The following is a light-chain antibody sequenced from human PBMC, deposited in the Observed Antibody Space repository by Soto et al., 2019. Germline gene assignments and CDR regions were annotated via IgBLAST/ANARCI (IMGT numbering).Light chain of an antibody. Sequence: QSALTQPASVSGSPGQSITISCTGTSSDVGTYKYVSWYQQLPGKAPKLMIYEVSNRPSGVSNRFSGYKSGNTASLTISELQAEDEADYYCSSYTSRSTPVFGGGTKLTVL. CDR2: EVS. CDR1: SSDVGTYKY. CDR3: SSYTSRSTPV. J-gene: IGLJ2*01. V-gene: IGLV2-14*01.